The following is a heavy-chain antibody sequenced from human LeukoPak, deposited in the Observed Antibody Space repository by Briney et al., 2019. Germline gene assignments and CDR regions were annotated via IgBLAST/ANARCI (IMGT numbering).Heavy chain of an antibody. CDR1: GFTFSDYY. CDR3: ARDYYDSVSYGMDV. V-gene: IGHV3-11*01. Sequence: GGSLRLSCAASGFTFSDYYMSWIRQAPGKGLEWVSYISSSGSTIYYADSVKGRFTISRDNAKNSLYLQMNSLRAEDTAVYYCARDYYDSVSYGMDVWGQGTTVTVSS. D-gene: IGHD3-22*01. CDR2: ISSSGSTI. J-gene: IGHJ6*02.